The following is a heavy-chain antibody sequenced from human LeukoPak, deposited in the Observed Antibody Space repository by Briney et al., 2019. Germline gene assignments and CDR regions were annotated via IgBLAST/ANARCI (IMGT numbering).Heavy chain of an antibody. J-gene: IGHJ3*02. CDR2: INPNSGGT. D-gene: IGHD3-22*01. Sequence: ASVKVSCKASGYAFTGYYMHWVRQAPGQGLEWMGWINPNSGGTNYAQKFQGRVTMTRDTSISTAYMELSRLRSDDTAVYYCARDLSIVVVGDAFDIWGQGTMVTVSS. CDR1: GYAFTGYY. CDR3: ARDLSIVVVGDAFDI. V-gene: IGHV1-2*02.